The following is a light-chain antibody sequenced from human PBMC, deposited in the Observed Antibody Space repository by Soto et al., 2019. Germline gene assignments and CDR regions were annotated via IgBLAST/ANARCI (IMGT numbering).Light chain of an antibody. Sequence: DIQMTQSPSSLSASVGDRVTITCQASQNINNYLNWYQQKPGRAPKLLIYDASNLEAGVPSRFRGSGSGTDFTFTISRLQPEDLATYYCQQYENLHTFGQGTRLEIK. V-gene: IGKV1-33*01. CDR2: DAS. CDR3: QQYENLHT. CDR1: QNINNY. J-gene: IGKJ5*01.